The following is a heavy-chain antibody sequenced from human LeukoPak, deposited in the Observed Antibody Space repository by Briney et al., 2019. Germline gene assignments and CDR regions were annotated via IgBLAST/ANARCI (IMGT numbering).Heavy chain of an antibody. CDR2: ISSSSSYI. J-gene: IGHJ4*02. Sequence: GGSLRLSCAASGFTFSSYSMNWVRQAPGKGLEWVSSISSSSSYIYYADSVKGRFTISRDNAKNSLYLQMNSLRAEDTAVYYCASPGLGYCTNGVCSDFDYWGRGTLVTVSS. V-gene: IGHV3-21*01. CDR3: ASPGLGYCTNGVCSDFDY. CDR1: GFTFSSYS. D-gene: IGHD2-8*01.